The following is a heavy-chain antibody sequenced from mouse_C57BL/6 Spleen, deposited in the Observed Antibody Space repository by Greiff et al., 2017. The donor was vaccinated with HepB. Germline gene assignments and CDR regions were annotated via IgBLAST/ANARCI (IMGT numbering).Heavy chain of an antibody. CDR1: GFTFSDYY. Sequence: DVMLVESGGGLVQPGGSLKLSCAASGFTFSDYYMYWVRQTPEKRLEWVAYISNGGGSTYYPDTVKGRFTISRDNAKNTLYLQMSRLKSEDTAMYYCARQGVYYYGSSSCWYFDVWGTGTTVTVSS. V-gene: IGHV5-12*01. D-gene: IGHD1-1*01. CDR3: ARQGVYYYGSSSCWYFDV. CDR2: ISNGGGST. J-gene: IGHJ1*03.